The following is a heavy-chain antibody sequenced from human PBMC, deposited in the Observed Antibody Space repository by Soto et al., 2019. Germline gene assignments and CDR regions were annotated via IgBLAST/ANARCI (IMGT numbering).Heavy chain of an antibody. D-gene: IGHD1-26*01. J-gene: IGHJ6*02. CDR1: GYTFTRYY. CDR2: INPSGGST. CDR3: ARAVYPWTTTTGYYYGMDV. Sequence: ASVKVSCKAFGYTFTRYYMHWVRQAPGQGLEWMGIINPSGGSTSYAQKFQGRVTMTRDTSTSTVYMELSSLRSEDTAVYYCARAVYPWTTTTGYYYGMDVWGQGTTVTVSS. V-gene: IGHV1-46*01.